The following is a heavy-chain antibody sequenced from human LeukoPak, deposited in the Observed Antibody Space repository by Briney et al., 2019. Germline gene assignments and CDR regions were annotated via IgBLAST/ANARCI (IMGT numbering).Heavy chain of an antibody. CDR3: AIARAAYCGGDCPANAFDI. CDR1: GFTFSSYA. J-gene: IGHJ3*02. Sequence: GGSLRLSCAASGFTFSSYAMSWVRQAPGKGLEWVTVTAYDGSGRSYTDSVKGRFTISRDNSKNTLYLEMNSLRADDTAVYYFAIARAAYCGGDCPANAFDIWGQGTMVTVSS. D-gene: IGHD2-21*02. V-gene: IGHV3-30*04. CDR2: TAYDGSGR.